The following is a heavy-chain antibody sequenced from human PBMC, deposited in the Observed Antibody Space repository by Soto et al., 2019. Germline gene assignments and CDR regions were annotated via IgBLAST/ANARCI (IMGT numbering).Heavy chain of an antibody. CDR2: IYYSGST. J-gene: IGHJ5*02. CDR1: GGSISSYY. V-gene: IGHV4-59*01. Sequence: KTSETLSLTCTVSGGSISSYYWSWIRQPPGKGLEWIGYIYYSGSTNYNPSLKSRVTISVDTSKNQFSLKLSSVTAADTAVYYCARDPGGHCSSTSCYPAWGQGTLVTVSS. CDR3: ARDPGGHCSSTSCYPA. D-gene: IGHD2-2*01.